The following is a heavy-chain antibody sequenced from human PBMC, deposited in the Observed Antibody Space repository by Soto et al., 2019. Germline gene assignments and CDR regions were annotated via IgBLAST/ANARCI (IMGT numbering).Heavy chain of an antibody. V-gene: IGHV4-4*02. CDR3: ARDPVGYCSGGSCDY. J-gene: IGHJ4*02. CDR1: GGSISSSNW. D-gene: IGHD2-15*01. Sequence: QVQLQESGPGLVKPSGTLSLTCAVSGGSISSSNWWSWVRQPPGKGLEWIGEIYHSGSTNYNPSLRGGVTITVDKSKNQFSLKLSSVTAADTAVYYCARDPVGYCSGGSCDYWGQGTLVTVSS. CDR2: IYHSGST.